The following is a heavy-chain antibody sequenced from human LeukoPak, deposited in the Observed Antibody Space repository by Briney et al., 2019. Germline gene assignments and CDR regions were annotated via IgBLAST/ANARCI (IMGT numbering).Heavy chain of an antibody. CDR2: ITWNSGSM. Sequence: GRSLRLSCAASGFTFDDYAMHWVRQAPGKGLEWVSGITWNSGSMAYADPVKGRFTISRDNAKNSLYLQMNSLRAEDTAFYYCAKGCSSTNCPPDYWGQGTLVTVSS. J-gene: IGHJ4*02. CDR3: AKGCSSTNCPPDY. D-gene: IGHD2-2*01. CDR1: GFTFDDYA. V-gene: IGHV3-9*01.